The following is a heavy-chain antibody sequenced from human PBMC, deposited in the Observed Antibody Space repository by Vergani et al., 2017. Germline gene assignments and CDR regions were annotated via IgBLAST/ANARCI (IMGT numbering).Heavy chain of an antibody. CDR2: ISGSGGST. Sequence: EVQLLESGGGLVQPGGSLRLSCAASGFTFSSYAMSWVRQAPGKGLEWVSAISGSGGSTYYADSVKGRFTISRDNSKNTLYLQMNSLRAEDTAVYYCAKVTPHRRTDIVVVPAAKVFDIWGQGTMVTVSS. CDR1: GFTFSSYA. V-gene: IGHV3-23*01. J-gene: IGHJ3*02. D-gene: IGHD2-2*01. CDR3: AKVTPHRRTDIVVVPAAKVFDI.